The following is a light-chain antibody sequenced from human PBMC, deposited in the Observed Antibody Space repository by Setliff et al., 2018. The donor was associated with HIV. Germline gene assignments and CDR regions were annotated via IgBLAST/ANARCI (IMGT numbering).Light chain of an antibody. CDR2: RNN. CDR3: AAWDDSLSGFWV. J-gene: IGLJ3*02. CDR1: RSNIGSNY. V-gene: IGLV1-47*01. Sequence: QSVLTQPPSASGTPGQRVTISCSGSRSNIGSNYVYWYHHLPGTAPKLLIYRNNQRPSGVPDRFSGSKSGTSASLAISGLRSEDEAAYYCAAWDDSLSGFWVFGGGTQLTVL.